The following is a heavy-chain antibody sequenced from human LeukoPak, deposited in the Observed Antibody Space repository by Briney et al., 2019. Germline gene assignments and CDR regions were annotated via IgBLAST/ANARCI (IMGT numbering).Heavy chain of an antibody. Sequence: SVKVSCKASGGTFSSYAISRVRQAPGQGLEWMGGIIPIFGTANYAQKFQGRVTITADESTSTAYMELSSLRSEDTAVYYCARQGYYFRWFDPWGQGTLVTVSS. CDR3: ARQGYYFRWFDP. J-gene: IGHJ5*02. CDR2: IIPIFGTA. V-gene: IGHV1-69*01. CDR1: GGTFSSYA. D-gene: IGHD3-22*01.